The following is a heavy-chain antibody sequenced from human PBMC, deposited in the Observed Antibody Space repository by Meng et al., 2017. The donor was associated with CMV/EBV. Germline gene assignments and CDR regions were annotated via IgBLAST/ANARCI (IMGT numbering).Heavy chain of an antibody. CDR3: ARHREGLDYYYGMDV. Sequence: GGSLRLSCKGSGYSFITYWIGWVRQMPGKGLEWMGIIYPDDSDTRYSPSFQGQVSISADKSINTAYLQWSSLKASDTATYYCARHREGLDYYYGMDVWGQGTTVTVSS. CDR2: IYPDDSDT. J-gene: IGHJ6*02. CDR1: GYSFITYW. D-gene: IGHD1-26*01. V-gene: IGHV5-51*01.